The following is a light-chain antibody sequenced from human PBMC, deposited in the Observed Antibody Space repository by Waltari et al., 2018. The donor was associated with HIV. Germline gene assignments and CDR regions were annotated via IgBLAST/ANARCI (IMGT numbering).Light chain of an antibody. V-gene: IGKV2-28*01. CDR3: MQALQTPFT. Sequence: DIMMPQSPLSLPLTPGKPSSIFCRSGQRLLHSNGYNYVDWYLQKPGKSPQLLIYLGSTRASGVPDRFSGSGSGTDFTLKISRVEAEDVGVYYCMQALQTPFTFGPGTKVDIK. J-gene: IGKJ3*01. CDR2: LGS. CDR1: QRLLHSNGYNY.